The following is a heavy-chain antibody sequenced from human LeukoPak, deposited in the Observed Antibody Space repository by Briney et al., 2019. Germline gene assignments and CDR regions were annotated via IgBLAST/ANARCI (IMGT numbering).Heavy chain of an antibody. CDR1: GSTFSSYA. CDR3: AGGQDYSNYYFDY. V-gene: IGHV3-23*01. J-gene: IGHJ4*02. D-gene: IGHD4-11*01. Sequence: QPGGSLRLSCAASGSTFSSYAMSWVRQAPGKGLEWVSAISGSGGSTYYADSVKGRFTISRDNSKNTLYPQMNSLRAEDTAVYYCAGGQDYSNYYFDYWGQGTLVTVSS. CDR2: ISGSGGST.